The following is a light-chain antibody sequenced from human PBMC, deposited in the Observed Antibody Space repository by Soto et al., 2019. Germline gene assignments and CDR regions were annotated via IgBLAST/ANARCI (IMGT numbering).Light chain of an antibody. V-gene: IGKV3-20*01. Sequence: EIVLTHSPGTLALSPWERATLSSRASQSVSSSYLAWYQQKPGQAPRLLIYGSFSRATGIPDRFSGSGSGTDFTLTISRLEPEDFAVYYCQQYGSLITFGQGTRLEIK. CDR2: GSF. CDR3: QQYGSLIT. J-gene: IGKJ5*01. CDR1: QSVSSSY.